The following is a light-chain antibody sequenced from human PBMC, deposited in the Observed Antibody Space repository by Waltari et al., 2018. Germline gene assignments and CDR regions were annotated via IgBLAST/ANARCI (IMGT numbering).Light chain of an antibody. J-gene: IGLJ3*02. Sequence: QLVLTQSPSASASLGASVKLTCPLSSGHSSNILAWLQQQPGKGPRYLMQVNSDGSHRKGDEIPDRFSGSSSGAERYLTISSLQSEDEADYYCETGGHGTWVFGGGTKLTVL. CDR1: SGHSSNI. V-gene: IGLV4-69*01. CDR3: ETGGHGTWV. CDR2: VNSDGSH.